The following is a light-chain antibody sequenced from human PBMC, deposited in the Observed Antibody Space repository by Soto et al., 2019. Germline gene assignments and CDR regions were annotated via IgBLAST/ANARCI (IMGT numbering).Light chain of an antibody. V-gene: IGKV3-15*01. J-gene: IGKJ1*01. CDR3: QQYNDWPLT. Sequence: EKVVTQSPATLSVSPGERATLSCRASQSVSSNLAWYQQKPGQAPRLLIYGASTRATAIPARFSGSGSGTEFTLTISSLQSEDFAVYYCQQYNDWPLTFGQGTKVEIK. CDR1: QSVSSN. CDR2: GAS.